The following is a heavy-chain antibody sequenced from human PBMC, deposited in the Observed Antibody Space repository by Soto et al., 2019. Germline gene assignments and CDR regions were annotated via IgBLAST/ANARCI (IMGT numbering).Heavy chain of an antibody. Sequence: GSLSLSCAASGFPFSSYERNWVRQSPGKGLEWVSYISSSGSTIYFADSVKGRFTISRDNAKNSLYLQMNSLRAEDTAVYYCARKGIAVAGIAFDIWGQGTMVTVSS. CDR1: GFPFSSYE. D-gene: IGHD6-19*01. V-gene: IGHV3-48*03. CDR2: ISSSGSTI. CDR3: ARKGIAVAGIAFDI. J-gene: IGHJ3*02.